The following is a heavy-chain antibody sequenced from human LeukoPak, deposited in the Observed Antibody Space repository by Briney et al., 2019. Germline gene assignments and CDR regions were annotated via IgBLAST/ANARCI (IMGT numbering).Heavy chain of an antibody. J-gene: IGHJ4*02. CDR1: GGSISSYY. D-gene: IGHD1-26*01. Sequence: PSETLSLTCTVSGGSISSYYWSWIRQPPGKGLEWIGYIYYSGSTNYNPSLKSRVTLSVDTSKNQFSLKLSSVTAADTAVYYCARDSEGVADYWGQGTLVTVSS. V-gene: IGHV4-59*01. CDR3: ARDSEGVADY. CDR2: IYYSGST.